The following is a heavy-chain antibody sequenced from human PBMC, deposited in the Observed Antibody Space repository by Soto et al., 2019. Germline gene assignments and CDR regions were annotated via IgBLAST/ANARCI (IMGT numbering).Heavy chain of an antibody. D-gene: IGHD4-17*01. CDR2: IYWDDDK. CDR1: GFSLSTSGVG. J-gene: IGHJ3*02. Sequence: QITLKESGPTLVKPTQTLTLTCTFSGFSLSTSGVGVGWIRQPPGKALEWLALIYWDDDKRYSPSLKSRLTLTQDTSKNQVVLTMTNMDPVDTATYYCAHCDYGDYGCDEDAFDIWGQGTMVTVSS. CDR3: AHCDYGDYGCDEDAFDI. V-gene: IGHV2-5*02.